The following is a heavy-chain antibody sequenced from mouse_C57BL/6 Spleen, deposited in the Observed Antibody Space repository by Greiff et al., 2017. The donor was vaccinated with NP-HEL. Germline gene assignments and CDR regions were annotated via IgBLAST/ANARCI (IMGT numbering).Heavy chain of an antibody. V-gene: IGHV1-26*01. CDR3: ARDGYDVRTWFAY. CDR2: INPNNGGT. J-gene: IGHJ3*01. Sequence: VQLQQSGPELVKPGASVKISCKASGYTFTDYYMNWVKQSHGKSLEWIGDINPNNGGTSYNQKFKGKATLTVDKSSSTAYMELRSLTSEDSAVYYCARDGYDVRTWFAYWGQGTLVTVSA. D-gene: IGHD2-2*01. CDR1: GYTFTDYY.